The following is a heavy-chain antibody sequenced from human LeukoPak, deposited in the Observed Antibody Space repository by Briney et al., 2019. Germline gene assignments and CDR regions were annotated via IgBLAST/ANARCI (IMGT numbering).Heavy chain of an antibody. CDR3: AKDREGTIADYFDY. Sequence: GGSLRLSCAASGFTFSSYAMSWVRQAPGKGLEWVSSISGSGGSTYYADSVKGWFTISRDNSKNTLYLQINSLRGEDTAVYYCAKDREGTIADYFDYWGQGTLVTVSS. V-gene: IGHV3-23*01. J-gene: IGHJ4*02. CDR1: GFTFSSYA. D-gene: IGHD1-7*01. CDR2: ISGSGGST.